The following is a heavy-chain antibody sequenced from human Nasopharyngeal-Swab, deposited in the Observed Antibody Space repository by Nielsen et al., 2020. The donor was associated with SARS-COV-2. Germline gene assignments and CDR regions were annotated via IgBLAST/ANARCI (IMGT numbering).Heavy chain of an antibody. CDR2: TKEDGTVT. Sequence: GESLKISCAASGFGFSNYAMHWVRQAPGRGLEWLAHTKEDGTVTHYVDSVRGRFTVSRDNAKNSLFLQMNSLRAEDTAVYFCAREGRDGAVSSWGQGTLVTVSS. CDR1: GFGFSNYA. V-gene: IGHV3-7*03. J-gene: IGHJ5*02. D-gene: IGHD5-24*01. CDR3: AREGRDGAVSS.